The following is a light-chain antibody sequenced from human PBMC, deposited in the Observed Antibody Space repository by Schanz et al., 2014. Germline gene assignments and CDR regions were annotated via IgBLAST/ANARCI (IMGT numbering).Light chain of an antibody. CDR3: AAWDDNLEGV. CDR2: SSR. V-gene: IGLV1-44*01. Sequence: QSVLTQPPSASGTPGQRVTISCSGSTSNIGKYPVNWYQHLPGTAPKLLIYSSRERPSGVPARFSGSKSGTSASLAISGLXSEDEGHYYCAAWDDNLEGVFGGGTKLTVL. CDR1: TSNIGKYP. J-gene: IGLJ3*02.